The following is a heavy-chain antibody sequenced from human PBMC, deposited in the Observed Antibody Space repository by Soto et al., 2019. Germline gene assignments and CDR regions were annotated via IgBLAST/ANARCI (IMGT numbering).Heavy chain of an antibody. D-gene: IGHD6-19*01. J-gene: IGHJ4*02. V-gene: IGHV4-59*01. CDR3: ARSVAVPGAHIDY. CDR2: VYYTGST. CDR1: GGSISGSY. Sequence: LSPTCSVSGGSISGSYRSWIRQSPGKGLEWLGYVYYTGSTNYSPSLRSRVSISVDTSKNEFSLRLSSVTAADTAVYFCARSVAVPGAHIDYWGQGTQVTVSS.